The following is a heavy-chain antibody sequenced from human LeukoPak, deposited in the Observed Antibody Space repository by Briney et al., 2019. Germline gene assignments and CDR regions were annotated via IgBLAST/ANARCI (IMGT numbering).Heavy chain of an antibody. V-gene: IGHV3-30*18. J-gene: IGHJ4*02. CDR1: GFTFSENN. CDR2: LSNDGNNY. D-gene: IGHD6-19*01. Sequence: GMSLRLSCAASGFTFSENNVHWVRQAPGKGLEWVALLSNDGNNYAYADSVKGRFTLSGDKSKTTLYLQMNSLRAEDTAVYYCAKRLGQWLDFDYWGQGTLVTVSS. CDR3: AKRLGQWLDFDY.